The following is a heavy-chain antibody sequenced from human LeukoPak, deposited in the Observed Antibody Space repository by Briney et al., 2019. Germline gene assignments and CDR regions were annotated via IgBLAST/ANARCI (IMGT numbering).Heavy chain of an antibody. CDR3: ARDYGGYDQAFFDY. Sequence: SGGSLRLSCAASGFTFSDYYMSWIRQAPGKGLEWVSYISSSGGTIYYADSVKGRFTISRDNAKNSLYLQMNSLRAEDTAVYYCARDYGGYDQAFFDYWGQGTLVTVSS. V-gene: IGHV3-11*01. CDR1: GFTFSDYY. CDR2: ISSSGGTI. J-gene: IGHJ4*02. D-gene: IGHD5-12*01.